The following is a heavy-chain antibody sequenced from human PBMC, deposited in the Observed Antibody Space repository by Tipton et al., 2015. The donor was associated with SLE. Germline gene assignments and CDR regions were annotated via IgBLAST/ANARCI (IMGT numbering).Heavy chain of an antibody. CDR1: GFTFSYYY. Sequence: SLRLSCAASGFTFSYYYMSWIRQTPGKGLGWVAYISSSAISIYYADSVKGRFTVSRDNAKNSVYLQMNSLRAEDTAAYYCARGESSGYYVDYWGHGTLVTVSS. CDR3: ARGESSGYYVDY. J-gene: IGHJ4*01. CDR2: ISSSAISI. V-gene: IGHV3-11*04. D-gene: IGHD3-22*01.